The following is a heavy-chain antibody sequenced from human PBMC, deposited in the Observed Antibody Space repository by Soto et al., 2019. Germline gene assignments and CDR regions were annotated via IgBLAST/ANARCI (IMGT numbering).Heavy chain of an antibody. CDR1: GGTFSSYT. Sequence: SVKVSCKASGGTFSSYTISWVRQAPGQGLEWMGRIIPILGIANYAQKFQGRVTITADKSTSTAYMELSSLRSEDTAVYYCARDWGGDGYGAIYYYYYGMDVWGQGTTVTV. J-gene: IGHJ6*02. CDR2: IIPILGIA. CDR3: ARDWGGDGYGAIYYYYYGMDV. V-gene: IGHV1-69*04. D-gene: IGHD2-21*01.